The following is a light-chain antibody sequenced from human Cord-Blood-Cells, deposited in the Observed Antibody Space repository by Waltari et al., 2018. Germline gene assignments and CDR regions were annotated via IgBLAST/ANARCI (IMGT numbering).Light chain of an antibody. CDR2: AAS. Sequence: DIQMTQSPSSLSASVGDRVPITCRASKSISSYLNWYQQKPGKAPKLLIYAASSLQSGVPSRFSGSGSGTDFTLTISSLQPEDFATYYCQQSYSTPQTFGQGTKLEIK. V-gene: IGKV1-39*01. CDR1: KSISSY. CDR3: QQSYSTPQT. J-gene: IGKJ2*01.